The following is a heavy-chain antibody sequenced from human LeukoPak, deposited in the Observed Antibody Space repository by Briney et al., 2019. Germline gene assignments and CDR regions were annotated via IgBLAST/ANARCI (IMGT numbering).Heavy chain of an antibody. CDR3: TKYSPLGAFDV. CDR1: GFTFSNAW. D-gene: IGHD2-15*01. V-gene: IGHV3-15*01. J-gene: IGHJ3*01. CDR2: IKSKIDGGTT. Sequence: KPGGSLRLSCAASGFTFSNAWMSWVRQAPGKGLEWVGHIKSKIDGGTTDYAAPVKGRFTISRDDSKNTLYLQMNSLKTEDTAAYYCTKYSPLGAFDVWGQGTMVTVSS.